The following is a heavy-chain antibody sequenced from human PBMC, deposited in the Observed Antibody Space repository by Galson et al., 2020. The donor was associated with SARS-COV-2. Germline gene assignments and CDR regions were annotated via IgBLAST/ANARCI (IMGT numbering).Heavy chain of an antibody. CDR3: ARLHYGEYTPEAFDI. J-gene: IGHJ3*02. Sequence: TLTLTCAVSGTSISSGSYYWNWIRQPPGQGLEWTGYISHSGGTYYNPSIKSRVTISGDRSKNQFSLRLSSVTAAGAAVYYCARLHYGEYTPEAFDIWGPGTRVTVAS. CDR1: GTSISSGSYY. V-gene: IGHV4-30-2*01. CDR2: ISHSGGT. D-gene: IGHD4-17*01.